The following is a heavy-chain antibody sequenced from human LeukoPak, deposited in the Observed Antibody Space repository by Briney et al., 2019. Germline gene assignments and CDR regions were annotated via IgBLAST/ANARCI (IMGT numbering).Heavy chain of an antibody. Sequence: GGSLRLSCAASGFTFDDYDMHWVRQAPGKGLEWVSGISWNSGSIGYADSVKGRFTISRDNAKNSLYLQMNSLRVEDMALYYCARAYYYYYYMDVWGKGTTVTVSS. V-gene: IGHV3-9*03. CDR3: ARAYYYYYYMDV. J-gene: IGHJ6*03. CDR1: GFTFDDYD. CDR2: ISWNSGSI.